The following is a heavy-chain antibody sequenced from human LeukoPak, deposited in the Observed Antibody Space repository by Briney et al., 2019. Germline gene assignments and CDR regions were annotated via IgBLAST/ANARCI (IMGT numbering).Heavy chain of an antibody. CDR2: ICTSGST. J-gene: IGHJ4*02. V-gene: IGHV4-4*07. CDR3: AKEYTGTFSPFPSYFDN. D-gene: IGHD1-26*01. CDR1: GGSISTYC. Sequence: SETLSLTCTVSGGSISTYCWSWIRQPAGKGLEWIGHICTSGSTNYNPSLKSRVTMSVDTSNNEFSLKLNSVTAADTAIYYCAKEYTGTFSPFPSYFDNWGQGTLVTVPS.